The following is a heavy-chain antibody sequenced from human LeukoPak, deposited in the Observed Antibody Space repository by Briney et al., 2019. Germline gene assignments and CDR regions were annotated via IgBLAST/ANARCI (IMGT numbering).Heavy chain of an antibody. CDR3: ARRNYYDSSGYWLT. J-gene: IGHJ5*02. CDR1: GGSISTDDW. D-gene: IGHD3-22*01. Sequence: SETLSLTCAVSGGSISTDDWWSWLRQPPGKGLEWIGEIYQRGTTNYNPSLKSRVTISLDKSKNQFSLKLNSVTAADTAVYYCARRNYYDSSGYWLTWGQGTLVTVSP. CDR2: IYQRGTT. V-gene: IGHV4-4*02.